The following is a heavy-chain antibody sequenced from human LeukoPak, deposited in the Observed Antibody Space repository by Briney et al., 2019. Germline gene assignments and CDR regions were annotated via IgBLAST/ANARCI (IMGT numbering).Heavy chain of an antibody. D-gene: IGHD2-15*01. V-gene: IGHV1-2*02. CDR3: ARDRGVDYCSGGSCSHYYYYMDV. Sequence: EASVKVSCKASGYTLTGYYMHWVRQAPGQGLEWMGWINPNSGGTNYVQKFQGRVTMTRDTSISTAYMELSRLRSDDTAVYYCARDRGVDYCSGGSCSHYYYYMDVWGKGTTVTISS. J-gene: IGHJ6*03. CDR2: INPNSGGT. CDR1: GYTLTGYY.